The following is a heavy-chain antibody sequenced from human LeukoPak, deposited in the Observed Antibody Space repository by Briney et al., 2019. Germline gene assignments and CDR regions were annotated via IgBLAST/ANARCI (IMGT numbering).Heavy chain of an antibody. J-gene: IGHJ5*02. Sequence: ASVKVSCTASGYTFTGYYMHWVRQAPGQGLEWMGWINPNSGGTNYAQKFQGRVTMTRDTSISTAYMELSRLRSDDTAVYYCARDFVPAAIPWFDPWGQGTLVTVSS. CDR2: INPNSGGT. CDR3: ARDFVPAAIPWFDP. CDR1: GYTFTGYY. V-gene: IGHV1-2*02. D-gene: IGHD2-2*01.